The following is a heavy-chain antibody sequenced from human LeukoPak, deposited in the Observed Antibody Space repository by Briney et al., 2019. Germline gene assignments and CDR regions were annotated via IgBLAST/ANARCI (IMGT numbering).Heavy chain of an antibody. CDR3: ARIFDRDV. D-gene: IGHD3-22*01. V-gene: IGHV4-4*07. CDR2: IHTGGST. CDR1: GGSIFTYY. Sequence: SETLSLTCSISGGSIFTYYWSWVRQPAGKGLEWIGRIHTGGSTNYSPSLKSRVTMSLDTSKNQFSLKLASVTAADTAAYYCARIFDRDVWGQGTMVTVSS. J-gene: IGHJ3*01.